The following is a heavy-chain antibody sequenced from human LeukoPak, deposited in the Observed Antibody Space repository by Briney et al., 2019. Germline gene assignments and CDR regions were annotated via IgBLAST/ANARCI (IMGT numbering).Heavy chain of an antibody. V-gene: IGHV3-23*01. CDR1: GFTFTSYS. J-gene: IGHJ4*02. CDR2: ISGGGGST. D-gene: IGHD1-26*01. CDR3: AKGGKWDVTPFDY. Sequence: TGGSLRLSCAASGFTFTSYSMNCVRQAPGKGLEWVSTISGGGGSTYYADSVKGRFTISRDNSKNTLYLQVNSLRAEDTAVFYCAKGGKWDVTPFDYWGQGTLVTVFS.